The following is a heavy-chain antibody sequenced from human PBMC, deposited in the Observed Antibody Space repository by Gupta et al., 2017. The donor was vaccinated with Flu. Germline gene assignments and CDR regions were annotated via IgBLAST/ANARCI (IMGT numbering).Heavy chain of an antibody. V-gene: IGHV4-59*08. Sequence: QLQLQESGPGLVKPSETLSLTCTVSGDSISDYYWSWIRQPPGKGLEWIGYIYHTGSTNSNPSLKSRVTISVDTSKNHFSLKLSSVTAADTAVYYCARNSLLGYYHGLDVWGQGTAVTVSS. CDR1: GDSISDYY. CDR3: ARNSLLGYYHGLDV. D-gene: IGHD3-16*01. CDR2: IYHTGST. J-gene: IGHJ6*02.